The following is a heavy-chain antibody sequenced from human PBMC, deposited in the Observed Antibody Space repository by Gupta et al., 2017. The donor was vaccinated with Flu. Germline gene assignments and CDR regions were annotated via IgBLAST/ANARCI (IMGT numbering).Heavy chain of an antibody. Sequence: EVQLVESGGGLVQPGRSLRLSCTASGFTFGDYAMSWFRQAPGKGLEWVGFIRSKAYGGTTEYAASVKGRFTISRDDSKSIAYLQMNSLKTEDTAVYYCTRDVSTVDYWGQGTLVTVSS. V-gene: IGHV3-49*03. J-gene: IGHJ4*02. CDR2: IRSKAYGGTT. D-gene: IGHD4-17*01. CDR3: TRDVSTVDY. CDR1: GFTFGDYA.